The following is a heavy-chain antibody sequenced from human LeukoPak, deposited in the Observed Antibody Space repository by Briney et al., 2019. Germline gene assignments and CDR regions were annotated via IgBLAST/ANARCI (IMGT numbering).Heavy chain of an antibody. Sequence: GGSLRLSCAASGFTFSSYSMNWVRQAPGKGLEWVSYISSSSSTIYYADSVKGRLTISRDNAKNSLYLQMNSLRAEDTAVYYCARDLDSGYGQYDYWGQGTLVTVSS. D-gene: IGHD5-12*01. J-gene: IGHJ4*02. CDR3: ARDLDSGYGQYDY. V-gene: IGHV3-48*01. CDR2: ISSSSSTI. CDR1: GFTFSSYS.